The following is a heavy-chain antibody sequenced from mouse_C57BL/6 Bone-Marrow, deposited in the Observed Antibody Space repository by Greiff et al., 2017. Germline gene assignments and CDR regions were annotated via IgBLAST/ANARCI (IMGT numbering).Heavy chain of an antibody. D-gene: IGHD1-1*01. CDR2: ISSGGSYT. CDR3: ASLHYYGSSYDYFDY. V-gene: IGHV5-6*01. Sequence: EVMLVESGGDLVKPGGSLKLSCAASGFTFSSYGMSWVRQTPDKRLEWVATISSGGSYTYYPDSVKGRFTISRDNAKNTLYLQMSSLKSEDTAMYYCASLHYYGSSYDYFDYWGQGTTLTVSS. J-gene: IGHJ2*01. CDR1: GFTFSSYG.